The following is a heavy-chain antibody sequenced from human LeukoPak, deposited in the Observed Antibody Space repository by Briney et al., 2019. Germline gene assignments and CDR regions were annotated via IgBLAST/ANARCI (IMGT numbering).Heavy chain of an antibody. CDR3: AAGGRWNQQPGAFDI. CDR2: IVVGSGNT. D-gene: IGHD1-14*01. CDR1: GFTFTSSA. V-gene: IGHV1-58*01. Sequence: ASVKVSCKASGFTFTSSAVQWVRQARGQRLEWIGWIVVGSGNTNYAQKFQERVTITRDMSTSTAYMELSSLRSEDTAVYYCAAGGRWNQQPGAFDIWGQGTMVTVSS. J-gene: IGHJ3*02.